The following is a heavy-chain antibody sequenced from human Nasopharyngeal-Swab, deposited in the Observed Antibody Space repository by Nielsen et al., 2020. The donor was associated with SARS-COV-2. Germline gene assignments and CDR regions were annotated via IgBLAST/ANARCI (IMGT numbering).Heavy chain of an antibody. CDR2: INHSGST. V-gene: IGHV4-34*01. J-gene: IGHJ6*02. CDR1: GVSFSGYY. Sequence: SETLSLTCAVYGVSFSGYYWSWIRQPPGKGLEWIGEINHSGSTNYNPSLKSRVTISVDTSKNQFSLKLSSVTAADTAVYYCARAPYYELAYYYYGMDVWGQGTTVTVSS. D-gene: IGHD3-22*01. CDR3: ARAPYYELAYYYYGMDV.